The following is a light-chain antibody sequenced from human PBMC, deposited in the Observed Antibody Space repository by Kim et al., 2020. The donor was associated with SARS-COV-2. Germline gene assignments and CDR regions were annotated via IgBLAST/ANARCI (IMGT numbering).Light chain of an antibody. CDR1: QSVSSN. Sequence: EIVLTQSPATLSLSPGERATLSCRASQSVSSNLAWYQQKPGQAPRLLIYGASDRATGIPARFSGSGSGTDFTLTISSLEPEDFAVYYCQQRSSWPITFGQGTRLEIK. CDR3: QQRSSWPIT. J-gene: IGKJ5*01. V-gene: IGKV3-11*01. CDR2: GAS.